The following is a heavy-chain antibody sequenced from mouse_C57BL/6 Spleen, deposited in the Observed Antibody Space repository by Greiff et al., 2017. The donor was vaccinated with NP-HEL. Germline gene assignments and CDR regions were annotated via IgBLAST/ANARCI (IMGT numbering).Heavy chain of an antibody. Sequence: EVQRVESEGGLVQPGSSMKLSCTASGFTFSDYYMAWVRQVPEKGLEWVANINYDGSSTYYLDSLKSRFIISRDNAKNILYLQMSSLKSEDTATYYCAIDLYYGDFDYWGQGTTLTVSS. J-gene: IGHJ2*01. CDR1: GFTFSDYY. D-gene: IGHD1-1*01. CDR2: INYDGSST. V-gene: IGHV5-16*01. CDR3: AIDLYYGDFDY.